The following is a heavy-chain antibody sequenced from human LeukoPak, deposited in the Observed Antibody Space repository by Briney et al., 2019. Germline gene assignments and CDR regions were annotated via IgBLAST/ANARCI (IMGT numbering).Heavy chain of an antibody. CDR3: AKDVMGQQQLVFQHNWFDP. Sequence: GGSLRLSCAASGFTFSSYAMSWVRQAPGKGLEWVSAISGSGGSTYYADSVKGRFTISRDNSKNTLYLQMNSLRAEDTAVYYCAKDVMGQQQLVFQHNWFDPWAREPWSPSPQ. CDR2: ISGSGGST. D-gene: IGHD6-13*01. CDR1: GFTFSSYA. V-gene: IGHV3-23*01. J-gene: IGHJ5*02.